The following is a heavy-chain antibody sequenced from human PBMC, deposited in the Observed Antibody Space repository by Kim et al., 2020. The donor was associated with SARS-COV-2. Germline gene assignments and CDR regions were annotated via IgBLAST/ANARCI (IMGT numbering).Heavy chain of an antibody. J-gene: IGHJ4*02. CDR3: ARDESYGYPAWFAY. V-gene: IGHV1-69*13. CDR1: GGTFSSYA. D-gene: IGHD5-18*01. CDR2: IIPIFGTA. Sequence: SVKVSCKASGGTFSSYAISWVRQAPGQGLEWMGGIIPIFGTANYAQKFQGRVTITADESTSTAYMELSSLRSEDTAVYYCARDESYGYPAWFAYWGQGTLVTVSS.